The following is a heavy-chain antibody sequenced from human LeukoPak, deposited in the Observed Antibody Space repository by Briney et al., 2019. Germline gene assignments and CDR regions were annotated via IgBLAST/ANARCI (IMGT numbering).Heavy chain of an antibody. Sequence: GGSLRLSCAAPGFTFDDYAMHWARQAPGKGLEWVSGISWNSGSIGYADSVKGRFTISRDNAKNSLYLQMNSLRAEDTALYYCAKDMGPYIVVVPAAMMSGGDYYYYGMDVWGQGTTVTVSS. V-gene: IGHV3-9*01. D-gene: IGHD2-2*01. J-gene: IGHJ6*02. CDR3: AKDMGPYIVVVPAAMMSGGDYYYYGMDV. CDR2: ISWNSGSI. CDR1: GFTFDDYA.